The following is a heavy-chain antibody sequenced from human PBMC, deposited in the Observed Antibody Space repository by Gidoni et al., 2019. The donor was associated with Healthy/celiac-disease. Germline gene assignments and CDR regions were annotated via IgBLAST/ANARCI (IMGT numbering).Heavy chain of an antibody. Sequence: GSTYYADSVKGRFTISRDNSKNSLYLQMNSLRTEDTALYYCAKDSAGTVSFDYWGQGTLVTVSS. CDR2: GST. D-gene: IGHD6-13*01. V-gene: IGHV3-43*01. CDR3: AKDSAGTVSFDY. J-gene: IGHJ4*02.